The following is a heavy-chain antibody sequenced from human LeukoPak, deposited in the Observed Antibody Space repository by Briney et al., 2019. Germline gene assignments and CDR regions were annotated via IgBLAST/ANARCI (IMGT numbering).Heavy chain of an antibody. V-gene: IGHV4-59*12. J-gene: IGHJ3*02. CDR3: ASLRWGYCSSTSCFGAFDI. Sequence: SETLSLTCTVSGGSISSYYWSWIRQPPGKGLEWIGYIYYSGSTNYNPSLKSRVTISVDTSKNQFSLKLNSVTAADTAVYYCASLRWGYCSSTSCFGAFDIWGQGTMVTVSS. D-gene: IGHD2-2*01. CDR1: GGSISSYY. CDR2: IYYSGST.